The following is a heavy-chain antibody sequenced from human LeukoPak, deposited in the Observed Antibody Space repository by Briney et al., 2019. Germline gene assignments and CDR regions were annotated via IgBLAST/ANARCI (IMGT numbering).Heavy chain of an antibody. V-gene: IGHV3-7*02. Sequence: GGSLRLSCAAPGFTFSSYWMSWVRQAPGKGLEWVANIKQDGSEKYYVDSVKGRFTISRDNSKNTLNLQMNSLRAEDTAVYYCAKGGCSGGSCYFEYWGQGTLVTVSS. D-gene: IGHD2-15*01. CDR1: GFTFSSYW. J-gene: IGHJ4*02. CDR3: AKGGCSGGSCYFEY. CDR2: IKQDGSEK.